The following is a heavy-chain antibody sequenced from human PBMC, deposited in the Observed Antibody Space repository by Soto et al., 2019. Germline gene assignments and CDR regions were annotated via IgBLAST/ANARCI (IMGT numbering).Heavy chain of an antibody. CDR1: GFTFSSYG. Sequence: QVQLVESGGGVVQPGKSLRLSCAASGFTFSSYGMHWVRQAPGKGLEWVAIISYDGSNKYFADSVKGRFTISRDNSKNTLYLLMNSLRAEDTAVYYCATDSSGYYSGGSDSWGQGTLVTFSS. D-gene: IGHD3-22*01. V-gene: IGHV3-30*03. CDR2: ISYDGSNK. CDR3: ATDSSGYYSGGSDS. J-gene: IGHJ4*02.